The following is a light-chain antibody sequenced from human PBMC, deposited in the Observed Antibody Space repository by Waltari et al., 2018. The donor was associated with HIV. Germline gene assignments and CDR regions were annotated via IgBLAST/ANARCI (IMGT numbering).Light chain of an antibody. CDR3: TSYTANDTLL. J-gene: IGLJ2*01. Sequence: QSALTQPADVSGSPGKSITISCTGTSSHFGFSASISWYQPVPGKVPKVIIYEVTSRPSVVSNRFSGSKSGHTASLIISGLQAEDEGDYFCTSYTANDTLLFGGGTKVTVL. V-gene: IGLV2-14*01. CDR1: SSHFGFSAS. CDR2: EVT.